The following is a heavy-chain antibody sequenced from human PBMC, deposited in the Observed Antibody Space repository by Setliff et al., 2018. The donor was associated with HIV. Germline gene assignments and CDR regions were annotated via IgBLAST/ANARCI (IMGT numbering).Heavy chain of an antibody. Sequence: SVKVSCKASGGTSSSYAISWVRQAPGQGLEWMGGIIPILGIANYAQKFQGRVTITADKSTSTAYMELSSLRSEDTAVYYCARGRVLRGYYYYYMDVWGKGTTVTVSS. CDR1: GGTSSSYA. V-gene: IGHV1-69*10. CDR2: IIPILGIA. D-gene: IGHD3-3*01. J-gene: IGHJ6*03. CDR3: ARGRVLRGYYYYYMDV.